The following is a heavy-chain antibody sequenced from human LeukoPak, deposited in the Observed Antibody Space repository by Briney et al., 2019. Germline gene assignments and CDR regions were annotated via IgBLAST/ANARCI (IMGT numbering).Heavy chain of an antibody. Sequence: GASVKVSCKASGYTFTDYTLIWGPQAPGQGLEWRGWPNTNTGNTTYAQAFRGRFVFSLDTSVSTAYLQINTLKLEATAMYYCGANGGEVNTSVYTFWGQGTLVTVSS. V-gene: IGHV7-4-1*02. CDR2: PNTNTGNT. CDR3: GANGGEVNTSVYTF. D-gene: IGHD3-16*01. CDR1: GYTFTDYT. J-gene: IGHJ4*02.